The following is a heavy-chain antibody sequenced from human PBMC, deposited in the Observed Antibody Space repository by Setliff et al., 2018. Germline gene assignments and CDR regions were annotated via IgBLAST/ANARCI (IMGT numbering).Heavy chain of an antibody. V-gene: IGHV1-46*01. CDR3: ARALIHSSSWYREYYYYYMDV. CDR2: INPSGGST. D-gene: IGHD6-13*01. Sequence: ASVKVSCKASGYTFTSYDINWVRQATGQGLEWMGIINPSGGSTSYAQKFQGRVTMTRNTSMSTAYMELSSLRSEDTAVYYCARALIHSSSWYREYYYYYMDVWGKGTTVTVSS. J-gene: IGHJ6*03. CDR1: GYTFTSYD.